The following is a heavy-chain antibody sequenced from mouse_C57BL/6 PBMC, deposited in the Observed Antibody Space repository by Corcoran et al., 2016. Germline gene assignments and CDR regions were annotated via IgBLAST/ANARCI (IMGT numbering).Heavy chain of an antibody. CDR3: ARDGDSGYVTRYYYYMDV. J-gene: IGHJ1*03. CDR1: GFTFSSYA. V-gene: IGHV5-17*01. Sequence: VQLVESGGGVVQPGRSLRLSCAASGFTFSSYAMHWVRQAPGKGLEWVAVISYDGSNKYYADSVKGRFTISRDNSKNTLYLQMNSLRAEDTAVYYCARDGDSGYVTRYYYYMDVWGKGTTVTVSS. D-gene: IGHD1-1*01. CDR2: ISYDGSNK.